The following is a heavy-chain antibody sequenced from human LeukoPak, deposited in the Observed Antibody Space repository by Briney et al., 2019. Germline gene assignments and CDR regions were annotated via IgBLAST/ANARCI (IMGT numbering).Heavy chain of an antibody. CDR1: GFTFSSYG. CDR2: ISYDGSNK. CDR3: AKGWDGSGPMDV. V-gene: IGHV3-30*18. J-gene: IGHJ6*02. Sequence: PGGSLRLSCAASGFTFSSYGMHWVRQAPGKGLEWVAVISYDGSNKYYADSVKGRFTISRDNSKNTLYLQMNGLRAEDTAVYYCAKGWDGSGPMDVWGQGTTVTVSS. D-gene: IGHD3-10*01.